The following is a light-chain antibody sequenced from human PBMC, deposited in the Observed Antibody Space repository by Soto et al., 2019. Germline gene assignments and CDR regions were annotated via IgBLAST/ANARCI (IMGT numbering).Light chain of an antibody. CDR3: QCYDSSLSYVV. Sequence: QSVLTQPPSVSGAPGQRVTISCTGSSSNIGAGYDVHWYQQLPGTAPKLLIYGNSNRPSGVPDRFSGSKSGTSASLAITGLQAEDEADYYCQCYDSSLSYVVFGGGTKLTVL. V-gene: IGLV1-40*01. J-gene: IGLJ2*01. CDR2: GNS. CDR1: SSNIGAGYD.